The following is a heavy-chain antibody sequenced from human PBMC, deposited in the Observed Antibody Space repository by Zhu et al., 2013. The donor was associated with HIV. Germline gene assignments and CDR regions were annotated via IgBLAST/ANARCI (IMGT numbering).Heavy chain of an antibody. CDR3: ARDLAEQWLVDYAGYYYGMDV. CDR1: GGTFSSYT. V-gene: IGHV1-69*08. Sequence: QVQLVQSGAEVKKPGSSVKVSCKASGGTFSSYTISWVRQAPGQGLEWMGRIIPILGIANYAQKFQGRVTITADKSTSTAYMELSSLRSEDTAVYYCARDLAEQWLVDYAGYYYGMDVWGQGTTVTVSS. D-gene: IGHD6-19*01. J-gene: IGHJ6*02. CDR2: IIPILGIA.